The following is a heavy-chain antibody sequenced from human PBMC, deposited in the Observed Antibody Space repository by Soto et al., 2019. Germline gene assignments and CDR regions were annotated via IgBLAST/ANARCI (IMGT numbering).Heavy chain of an antibody. CDR1: GYTFTGYY. D-gene: IGHD6-19*01. CDR3: ARSVEPIAVAGTSVHYKYYYYGMDV. J-gene: IGHJ6*02. CDR2: INPNSGGT. Sequence: ASVKVSCKASGYTFTGYYMHWVRQAPGQGLEWMGWINPNSGGTNYAQKFQGWVTMTRDTSISTAYMELSRLGSDETAVYYCARSVEPIAVAGTSVHYKYYYYGMDVWGQGTTVTVSS. V-gene: IGHV1-2*04.